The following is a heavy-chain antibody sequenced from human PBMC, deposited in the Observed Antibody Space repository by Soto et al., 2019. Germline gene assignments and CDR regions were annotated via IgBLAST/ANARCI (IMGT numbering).Heavy chain of an antibody. CDR2: MNPNSGNT. CDR1: GYTFTSYD. V-gene: IGHV1-8*01. CDR3: APVGRRVRGFHY. J-gene: IGHJ4*02. D-gene: IGHD3-10*01. Sequence: QVQLVQSGAEVKKPGASVKVSCKASGYTFTSYDINWVRQATGQGLEWMGWMNPNSGNTGYAQKTQGRGTMTRTTSIRTAYMELSSLRSEATAVYYSAPVGRRVRGFHYWGQGTLVTVSS.